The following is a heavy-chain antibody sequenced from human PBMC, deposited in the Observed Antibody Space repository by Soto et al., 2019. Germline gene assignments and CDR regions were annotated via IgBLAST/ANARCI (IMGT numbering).Heavy chain of an antibody. CDR2: IIPILGIA. CDR1: VGTFSSYA. J-gene: IGHJ4*02. D-gene: IGHD3-9*01. Sequence: SVKVSCKASVGTFSSYAISWVRQAPGQGLEWMGRIIPILGIANYAQKFQGRVTITADKSTSTAYMELSSLRSEDTAVYYCARKYFDWSYFDYWGQGTLVTVSS. CDR3: ARKYFDWSYFDY. V-gene: IGHV1-69*04.